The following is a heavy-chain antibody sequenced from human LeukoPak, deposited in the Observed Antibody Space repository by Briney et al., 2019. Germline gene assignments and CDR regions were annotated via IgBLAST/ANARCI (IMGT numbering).Heavy chain of an antibody. J-gene: IGHJ4*02. Sequence: SETLSLTCTVSGGSISSSSYYWGWIRQPPGKGLEWIGSIYYSGSTYYNPSLKSRVTISVDTSKNQFSLKLSSVTAADTAVYYCARGYSYGFAYFDYWGQGTLVTVSS. CDR3: ARGYSYGFAYFDY. V-gene: IGHV4-39*07. CDR2: IYYSGST. CDR1: GGSISSSSYY. D-gene: IGHD5-18*01.